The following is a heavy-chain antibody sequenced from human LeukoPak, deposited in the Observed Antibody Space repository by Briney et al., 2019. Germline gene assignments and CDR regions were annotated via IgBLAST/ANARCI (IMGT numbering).Heavy chain of an antibody. V-gene: IGHV3-33*01. J-gene: IGHJ5*02. CDR2: IWYDGSNK. CDR1: GFTFSSYG. CDR3: ARDGGRAANWFDP. D-gene: IGHD3-16*01. Sequence: GRSLRLSCAASGFTFSSYGMHWVRQAPGKGLEWVAVIWYDGSNKYYADSVKGRFTISRDNSKNTLCLQMNSLRAEDTAVYYCARDGGRAANWFDPWGQGTLVTVSS.